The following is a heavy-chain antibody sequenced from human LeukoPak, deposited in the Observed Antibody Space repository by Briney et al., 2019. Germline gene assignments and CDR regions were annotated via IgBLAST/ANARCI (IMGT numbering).Heavy chain of an antibody. CDR1: GFTSSSYA. V-gene: IGHV3-23*01. CDR2: ISGSGGST. D-gene: IGHD7-27*01. Sequence: GGSLRLSCAAPGFTSSSYAMSWVRQAPGKGLEWVSAISGSGGSTYYADSVKGRFTISRDNSKNTLHLQMNSLRAEDTAVYYCAKAHWGSGPYYYYYMDVWGKGTTVTVSS. CDR3: AKAHWGSGPYYYYYMDV. J-gene: IGHJ6*03.